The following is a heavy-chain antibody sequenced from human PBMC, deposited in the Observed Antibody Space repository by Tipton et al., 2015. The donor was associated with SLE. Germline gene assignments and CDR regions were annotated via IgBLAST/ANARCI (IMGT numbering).Heavy chain of an antibody. Sequence: QVQLVQSGAEGKKPGASVKVSCKASGYSFTGYGIRWVRQAPGQGLEWMGWIIPSNGDTKYAQKFQDRLTMPTDTSTSTAYLELRSLRSDDTAVYYCARGGQSRWSAYYTLDWLDPWGQGALVTVSS. CDR1: GYSFTGYG. J-gene: IGHJ5*02. D-gene: IGHD3-3*01. V-gene: IGHV1-18*01. CDR3: ARGGQSRWSAYYTLDWLDP. CDR2: IIPSNGDT.